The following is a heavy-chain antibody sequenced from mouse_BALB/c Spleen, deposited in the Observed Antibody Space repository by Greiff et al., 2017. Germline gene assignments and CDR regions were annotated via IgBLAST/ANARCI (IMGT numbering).Heavy chain of an antibody. CDR2: ISSGGSYT. CDR1: GFTFSSYA. Sequence: EVNLVESGGGLVKPGGSLKLSCAASGFTFSSYAMPWVRQSPEKRLEWVAEISSGGSYTYYPDTVTGRFTISRDNAKNTLYLEMSSLRSEDTAMYYCAREADGYAAYWGQGTLVTVSA. V-gene: IGHV5-9-4*01. J-gene: IGHJ3*01. CDR3: AREADGYAAY. D-gene: IGHD1-2*01.